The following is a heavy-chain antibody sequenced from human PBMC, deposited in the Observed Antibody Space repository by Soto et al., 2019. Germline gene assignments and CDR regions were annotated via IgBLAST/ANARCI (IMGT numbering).Heavy chain of an antibody. CDR1: GGTISGYY. Sequence: SETLSLTCSVSGGTISGYYWTWIGQPAGKGLEWIGRIYSSGNTKYNPSLQSRVTMSLDTSNNQFSLRLTSVTAADTAVYYCARGQRFSDWFDPWGQGTLVTVSS. J-gene: IGHJ5*02. CDR2: IYSSGNT. V-gene: IGHV4-4*07. D-gene: IGHD3-3*01. CDR3: ARGQRFSDWFDP.